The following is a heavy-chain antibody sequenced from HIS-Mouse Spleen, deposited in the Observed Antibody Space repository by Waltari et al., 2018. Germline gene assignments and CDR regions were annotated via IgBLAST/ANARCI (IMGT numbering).Heavy chain of an antibody. CDR3: AREIPYSSSWYDWYFDL. CDR1: GGSISSSSYY. CDR2: IYYSGST. D-gene: IGHD6-13*01. J-gene: IGHJ2*01. Sequence: QLQLQESGPELVKPSETLSLTCTVSGGSISSSSYYCGWIRQPPGKGLEWIGSIYYSGSTDYNPSLKRRVTISVDTSKSQFSLKLSSVTAADTAVYYCAREIPYSSSWYDWYFDLWGRGTLVTVSS. V-gene: IGHV4-39*07.